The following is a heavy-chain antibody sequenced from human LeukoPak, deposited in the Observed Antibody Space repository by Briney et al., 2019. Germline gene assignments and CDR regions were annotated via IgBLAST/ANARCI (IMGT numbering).Heavy chain of an antibody. Sequence: GGSLRLSCAASGFTFSNYAMSWVRQAPGKGLEWVSTISGSGGSTYYADSVKGRFTISRDNSKNTLYLQMNSLRPEDTAVYYCAKHSWIQLWSSYDYWGQGTLVTVSS. D-gene: IGHD5-18*01. V-gene: IGHV3-23*01. CDR1: GFTFSNYA. J-gene: IGHJ4*02. CDR2: ISGSGGST. CDR3: AKHSWIQLWSSYDY.